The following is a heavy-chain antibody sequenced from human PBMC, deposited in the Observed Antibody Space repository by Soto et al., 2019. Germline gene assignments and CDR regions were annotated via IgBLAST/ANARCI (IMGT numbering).Heavy chain of an antibody. D-gene: IGHD3-3*01. CDR3: FRDVGD. Sequence: QVQLVQSGAEVKKPGASVKVSCKVSGNIFTCQYMHWVRQAPGQGLEWMAMINPSGGRTSYAQMFQGRGTMTRDTSTSTVHMELSSLRSEDTAVYYCFRDVGDWGQGTLVTVSS. J-gene: IGHJ4*02. CDR1: GNIFTCQY. CDR2: INPSGGRT. V-gene: IGHV1-46*03.